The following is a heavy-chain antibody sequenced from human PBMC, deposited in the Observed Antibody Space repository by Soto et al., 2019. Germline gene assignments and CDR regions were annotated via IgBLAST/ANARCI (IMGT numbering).Heavy chain of an antibody. Sequence: GGSLRLSCAASGSTFSSYAMSWVRQAPGKGLEWVSAISGSGGSTYYADTVNGRFTISRDNSKNTLYLQMNSLRAEYTAVYYCAKSSRPLCNDSAPTADYYWGQGAVLTVSS. CDR1: GSTFSSYA. CDR3: AKSSRPLCNDSAPTADYY. CDR2: ISGSGGST. J-gene: IGHJ4*01. V-gene: IGHV3-23*01. D-gene: IGHD1-1*01.